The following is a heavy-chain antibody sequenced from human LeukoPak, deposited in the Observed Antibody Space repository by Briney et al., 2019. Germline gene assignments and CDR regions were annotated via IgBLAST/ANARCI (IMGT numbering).Heavy chain of an antibody. CDR2: IWYDGSSS. CDR3: AKHSSSSLGMIDY. D-gene: IGHD6-13*01. CDR1: GFTFSTYG. J-gene: IGHJ4*02. Sequence: GGSLRLSCAASGFTFSTYGMHWVRQAPGKGLEWVAIIWYDGSSSYYADSVEGRFTISRDNSKNTLYLQMNSLRAEDTAVYYCAKHSSSSLGMIDYWGQGTLVTVSS. V-gene: IGHV3-33*03.